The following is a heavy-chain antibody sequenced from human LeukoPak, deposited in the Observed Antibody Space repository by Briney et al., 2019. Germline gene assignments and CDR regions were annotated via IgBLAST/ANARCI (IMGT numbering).Heavy chain of an antibody. CDR3: ARRPHILTGYPNWFDP. D-gene: IGHD3-9*01. V-gene: IGHV4-39*01. CDR2: IYYSGST. J-gene: IGHJ5*02. Sequence: SETLSLTCTVSGGSISSSSYYWGWIRQPPGKGLEWIGSIYYSGSTYYNPSLKSRVTISVDTSKNQFSLKLSSVTAADTAVYYCARRPHILTGYPNWFDPWGQGTLVTVSS. CDR1: GGSISSSSYY.